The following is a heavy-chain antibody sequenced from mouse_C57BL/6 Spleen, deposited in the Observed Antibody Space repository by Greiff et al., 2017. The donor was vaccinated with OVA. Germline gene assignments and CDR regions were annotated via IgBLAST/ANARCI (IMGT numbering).Heavy chain of an antibody. CDR1: GYTFTSYT. CDR3: AREGISAMDY. J-gene: IGHJ4*01. CDR2: INPSSGYT. V-gene: IGHV1-4*01. Sequence: QVHVKQSGAELARPGASVKMSCKASGYTFTSYTMHWVKQRPGQGLEWIGYINPSSGYTKYNQKFKDKATLTADKSSSTAYMQLSSLTSEDSAVYYCAREGISAMDYWGKGTSVTVSS.